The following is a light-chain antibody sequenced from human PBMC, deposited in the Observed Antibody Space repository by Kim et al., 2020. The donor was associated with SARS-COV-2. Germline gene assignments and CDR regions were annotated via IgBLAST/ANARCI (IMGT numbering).Light chain of an antibody. Sequence: SPGESATLSCRTSQTVSSAYIAWYQQKSGQAPRLLIHTASSRASGIPDRFRGSGSGRDFTLTIDNLEPEDFAMYYCQHYAYSPLTFGGGTKVDIK. CDR1: QTVSSAY. V-gene: IGKV3-20*01. J-gene: IGKJ4*01. CDR2: TAS. CDR3: QHYAYSPLT.